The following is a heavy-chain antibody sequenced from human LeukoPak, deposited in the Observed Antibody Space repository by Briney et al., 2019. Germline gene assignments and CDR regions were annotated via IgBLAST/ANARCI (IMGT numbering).Heavy chain of an antibody. J-gene: IGHJ3*01. V-gene: IGHV3-7*01. CDR3: ARSNPNRNALDL. D-gene: IGHD1-14*01. Sequence: PGGSLRLSCAASGFTLNRYLMSWVRQAPGRGREWVANIKKDGSEESYLDSVKGRFTVSRDNAKNSLFLQMNSLRGEDTAVYYCARSNPNRNALDLWGQGTMVTISS. CDR2: IKKDGSEE. CDR1: GFTLNRYL.